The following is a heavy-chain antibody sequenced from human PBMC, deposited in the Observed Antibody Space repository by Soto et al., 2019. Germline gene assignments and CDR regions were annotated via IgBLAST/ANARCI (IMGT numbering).Heavy chain of an antibody. V-gene: IGHV4-34*01. D-gene: IGHD3-22*01. CDR3: ARTYYYDSSGYYEDY. J-gene: IGHJ4*02. Sequence: KGLEWIGEINHSGSTNYNPSLKSRVTISVDTSKNQFSLKLSSVTAADTAVYYCARTYYYDSSGYYEDYWGQGTLLSVSS. CDR2: INHSGST.